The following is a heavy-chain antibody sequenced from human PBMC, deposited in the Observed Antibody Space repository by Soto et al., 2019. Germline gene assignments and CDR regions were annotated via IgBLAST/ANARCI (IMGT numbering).Heavy chain of an antibody. CDR1: GFTFSRYG. J-gene: IGHJ4*02. D-gene: IGHD3-22*01. V-gene: IGHV3-33*01. CDR3: ARGQFDDSSGGFDY. Sequence: QVQLVESGGGVVQPGRSLRLSCAASGFTFSRYGMHWVRQAPGKGLEWVAVIWYDGSNKYYADSVKGRFTISRDNSNNTLYLQMNSLRAEDTAVYYCARGQFDDSSGGFDYWGQGTLVTVSS. CDR2: IWYDGSNK.